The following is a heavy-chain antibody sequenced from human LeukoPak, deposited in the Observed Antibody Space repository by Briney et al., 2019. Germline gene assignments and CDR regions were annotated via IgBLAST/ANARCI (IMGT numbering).Heavy chain of an antibody. V-gene: IGHV3-48*01. CDR3: ARDWDYYGSGSYSVAPTYFDY. Sequence: GGSLRLSCAASGVTFSSYSRNWVRQAPGKGLEWVSYISSSSSTIYYADSVKGRFTISRDNAKNSLYLQMNSLRAEDTAVYYRARDWDYYGSGSYSVAPTYFDYWGQGTLVTVSS. J-gene: IGHJ4*02. CDR2: ISSSSSTI. CDR1: GVTFSSYS. D-gene: IGHD3-10*01.